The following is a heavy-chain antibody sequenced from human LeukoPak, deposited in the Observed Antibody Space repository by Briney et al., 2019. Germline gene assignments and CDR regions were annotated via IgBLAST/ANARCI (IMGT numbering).Heavy chain of an antibody. Sequence: PSGTLSLTCAVSGGSISSSNWWSWVRQPPGKGLEWIGEIYHSGSTNSNPSLKSRVIISVDKSKNQFSLNLTSVTAADTAVYYCARREGELRYFDWLTPRDWGQGTLVTVSS. CDR2: IYHSGST. V-gene: IGHV4-4*02. D-gene: IGHD3-9*01. CDR1: GGSISSSNW. J-gene: IGHJ4*02. CDR3: ARREGELRYFDWLTPRD.